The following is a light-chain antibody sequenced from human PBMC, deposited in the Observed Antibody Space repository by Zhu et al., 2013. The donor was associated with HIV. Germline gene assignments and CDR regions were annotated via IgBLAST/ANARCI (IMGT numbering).Light chain of an antibody. Sequence: DIQMTQSPSTLSASVGDRVTITCRASQTISSWLAWYQQKPGKVPKLLIYKASSLESGVPSRFSGSGSGTEFTLTISSLQPDDFATYYCQQYDTSETMYTFGQGTKLEIK. J-gene: IGKJ2*01. CDR2: KAS. CDR3: QQYDTSETMYT. CDR1: QTISSW. V-gene: IGKV1-5*03.